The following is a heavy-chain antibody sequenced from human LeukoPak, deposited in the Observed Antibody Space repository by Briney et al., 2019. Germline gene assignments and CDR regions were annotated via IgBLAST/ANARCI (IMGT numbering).Heavy chain of an antibody. CDR1: GGSISSGAYS. J-gene: IGHJ4*02. CDR2: VYYSGGN. CDR3: ASHSGGYAY. D-gene: IGHD5-12*01. V-gene: IGHV4-30-4*07. Sequence: PSETLSLTCAVSGGSISSGAYSWSWIRQPPRKGLEWIGYVYYSGGNYYNPSLKSPVTISVDTSKNQFSLKLSSMTAADTAVYYCASHSGGYAYWGQGTLVTVSS.